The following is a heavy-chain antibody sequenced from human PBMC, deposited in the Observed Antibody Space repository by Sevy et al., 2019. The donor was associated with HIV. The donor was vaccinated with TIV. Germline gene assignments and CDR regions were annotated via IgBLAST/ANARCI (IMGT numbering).Heavy chain of an antibody. V-gene: IGHV1-46*01. CDR2: INPSGGIT. Sequence: ASVKVSCKASGYTFTSYYMHWVRQAPGQGLEWMGIINPSGGITSYAQKFQGRVTMTRDTSTSTVYMELSSLRSEDTAVYYCARDSDNYAILTGYYTLDSWGAGKLVTVSS. CDR3: ARDSDNYAILTGYYTLDS. J-gene: IGHJ4*02. D-gene: IGHD3-9*01. CDR1: GYTFTSYY.